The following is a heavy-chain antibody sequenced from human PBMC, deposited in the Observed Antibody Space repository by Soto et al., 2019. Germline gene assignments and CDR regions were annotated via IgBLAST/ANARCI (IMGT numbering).Heavy chain of an antibody. J-gene: IGHJ4*02. D-gene: IGHD1-26*01. V-gene: IGHV3-23*04. CDR3: AKRPRALLTFDY. Sequence: EVQLVDSGGGLVQPGGSLRLSCAASGFIFSNYVMSWVRQAPGKGLEWVSSISDSGGTSYYADSVKGRFTISRDNSKNTLYLQMNRLRAEYTAIYYCAKRPRALLTFDYWGQGTLVTVSS. CDR1: GFIFSNYV. CDR2: ISDSGGTS.